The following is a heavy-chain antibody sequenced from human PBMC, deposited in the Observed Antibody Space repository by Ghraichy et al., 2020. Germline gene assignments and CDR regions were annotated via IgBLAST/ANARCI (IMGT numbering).Heavy chain of an antibody. CDR2: ISNDGSNK. V-gene: IGHV3-30*18. J-gene: IGHJ6*02. Sequence: GGSPRLSCAASRITFSNYGMHWVRQAPGKGLEWVAVISNDGSNKYYADSVQGRFTISRDNPKNILYMQMNILRGEDTAVYYCAKAAYYDFYGLDAWGQGTPVTVSS. CDR1: RITFSNYG. D-gene: IGHD3-3*01. CDR3: AKAAYYDFYGLDA.